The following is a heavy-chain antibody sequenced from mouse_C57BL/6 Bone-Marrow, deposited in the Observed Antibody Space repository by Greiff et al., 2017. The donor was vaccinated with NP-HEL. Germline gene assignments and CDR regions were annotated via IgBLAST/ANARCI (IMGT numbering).Heavy chain of an antibody. D-gene: IGHD2-3*01. Sequence: QVQLQQPGAELVRPGTSVKLSCKASGYTFTSYWMHWVKQRPGQGLEWIGVIDPSDSYTNYNQKFKVKATLTVDTSSSTAYMQLSSLTSEDSAVYYCARDGLWYFDVWGTGTTVTVSS. V-gene: IGHV1-59*01. CDR2: IDPSDSYT. CDR1: GYTFTSYW. J-gene: IGHJ1*03. CDR3: ARDGLWYFDV.